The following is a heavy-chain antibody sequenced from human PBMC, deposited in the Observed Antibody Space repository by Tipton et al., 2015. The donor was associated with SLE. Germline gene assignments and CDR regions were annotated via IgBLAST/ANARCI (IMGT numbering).Heavy chain of an antibody. CDR2: INHSGST. CDR1: GGSFCGYY. J-gene: IGHJ4*02. Sequence: TLSLTCAVYGGSFCGYYWNWIRQPPGKGLEWIGEINHSGSTNYNPSLKSRVTISFDTAKNQLSLKLSSVTAADTAVYYCARGSVVADDFWGQGTLVTVSS. V-gene: IGHV4-34*01. D-gene: IGHD2-15*01. CDR3: ARGSVVADDF.